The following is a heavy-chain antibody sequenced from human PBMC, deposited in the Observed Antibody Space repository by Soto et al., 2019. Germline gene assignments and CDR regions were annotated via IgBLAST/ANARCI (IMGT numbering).Heavy chain of an antibody. CDR1: GGTFSSYG. CDR2: IIPIFGTA. J-gene: IGHJ4*02. CDR3: ASTDYYGSGRLYYLDY. Sequence: QVQLVQSGAEVKKPGSSVKVSCKASGGTFSSYGISWVRQAPGQGLEWMGGIIPIFGTANYAQKIQGRVTITADEATSTAYMELSSLRSEDTAVYYCASTDYYGSGRLYYLDYWGQGTLVTVSS. V-gene: IGHV1-69*01. D-gene: IGHD3-10*01.